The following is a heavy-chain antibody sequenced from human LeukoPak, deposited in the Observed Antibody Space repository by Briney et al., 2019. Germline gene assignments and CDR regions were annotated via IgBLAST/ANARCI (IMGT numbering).Heavy chain of an antibody. J-gene: IGHJ1*01. CDR1: GYTFTGYY. D-gene: IGHD3-22*01. V-gene: IGHV1-2*02. Sequence: ASVKVSCKASGYTFTGYYMHWVRQAPGQGLEWMGWINPNSGGTNYAQKFQGRVTMTRDTSISTAYMELSSLRSEDTAVYYCARDYYDSSGYYYFQHWGQGTLVTVSS. CDR3: ARDYYDSSGYYYFQH. CDR2: INPNSGGT.